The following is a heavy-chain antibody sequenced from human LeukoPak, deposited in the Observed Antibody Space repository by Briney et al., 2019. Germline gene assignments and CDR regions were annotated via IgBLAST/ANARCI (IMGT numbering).Heavy chain of an antibody. CDR2: IFRIGST. J-gene: IGHJ4*02. Sequence: SETLSLTCTVSDDSISDYYRGWIRQPPGKGLEWIGTIFRIGSTYYNPSLKSRVTISVDTSKNQFSLKLSSVTAADTALYYCARVIDVAAAGYFDSWGQGTQVTVSS. CDR3: ARVIDVAAAGYFDS. D-gene: IGHD6-13*01. CDR1: DDSISDYY. V-gene: IGHV4-38-2*02.